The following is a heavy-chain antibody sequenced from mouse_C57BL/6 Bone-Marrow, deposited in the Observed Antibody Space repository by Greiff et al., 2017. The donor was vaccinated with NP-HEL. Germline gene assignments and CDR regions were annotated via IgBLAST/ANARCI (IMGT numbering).Heavy chain of an antibody. CDR1: GYSFTSYY. J-gene: IGHJ3*01. D-gene: IGHD2-2*01. V-gene: IGHV1-66*01. CDR3: ARSEGYGYDKSWFAY. Sequence: VQLQQSGPELVKPGASVKISCKASGYSFTSYYIHWVKQRPGQGLEWIGWIYPGSGNTKYNEKFKGKATLTADTSSSTAYMQLSSLTSEDSAVYYCARSEGYGYDKSWFAYWGQGTLVTVSA. CDR2: IYPGSGNT.